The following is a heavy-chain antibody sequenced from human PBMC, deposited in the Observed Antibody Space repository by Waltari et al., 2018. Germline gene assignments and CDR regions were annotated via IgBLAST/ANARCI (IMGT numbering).Heavy chain of an antibody. CDR1: GGSISSYY. CDR3: ARDFNAHWSGDY. D-gene: IGHD2-8*02. CDR2: ISTSGST. Sequence: QVQLQESGPGLVKPSETLSLTCTVSGGSISSYYWSWIRQPPGKGLAWIGYISTSGSTNYNPSLKSRVTISVDTSKNQFSLKLSSVTAADTAMYYCARDFNAHWSGDYWGQGTLVTVSS. V-gene: IGHV4-4*09. J-gene: IGHJ4*02.